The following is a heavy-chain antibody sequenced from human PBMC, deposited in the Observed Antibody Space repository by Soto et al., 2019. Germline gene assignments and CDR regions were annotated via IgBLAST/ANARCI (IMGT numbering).Heavy chain of an antibody. CDR2: IYYSGST. CDR1: GGSISSYY. CDR3: ARHYGDILDY. D-gene: IGHD4-17*01. V-gene: IGHV4-59*08. J-gene: IGHJ4*02. Sequence: PSDTLSLTCTVSGGSISSYYWSWIRQPPGKGLEWIGYIYYSGSTNYNPSLKSRVTISVDTSKNQFSLKLSSVTAADTAVYYCARHYGDILDYWGQGTLVTVSS.